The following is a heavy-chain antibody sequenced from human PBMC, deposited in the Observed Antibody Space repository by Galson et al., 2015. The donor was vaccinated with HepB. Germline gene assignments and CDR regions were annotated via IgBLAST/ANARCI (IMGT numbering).Heavy chain of an antibody. CDR2: IGTTISYI. J-gene: IGHJ5*02. CDR3: ARGGVVTTTNWLDP. D-gene: IGHD2-21*02. CDR1: GFTFSTYS. Sequence: SLRLSCAASGFTFSTYSMNWVRQAPGKGLEWVLAIGTTISYIYYADSVKGRFTISRDNAKNSLYLQMNSLRDEDTAVYYCARGGVVTTTNWLDPWGQGTLVTVSS. V-gene: IGHV3-21*01.